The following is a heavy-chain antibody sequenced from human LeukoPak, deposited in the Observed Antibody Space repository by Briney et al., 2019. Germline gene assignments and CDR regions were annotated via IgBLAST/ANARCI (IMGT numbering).Heavy chain of an antibody. CDR3: ARGPAAMVNFDY. CDR2: ISSSSSSYI. D-gene: IGHD5-18*01. J-gene: IGHJ4*02. CDR1: GFTFSSYS. V-gene: IGHV3-21*01. Sequence: GGSLRLSCAASGFTFSSYSMNWVRQAPGKGLEWVSSISSSSSSYIYYADSVKGRFTISRDNAKNSLYLQMNSLRAEDTAVHYCARGPAAMVNFDYWGQGTLVTVSS.